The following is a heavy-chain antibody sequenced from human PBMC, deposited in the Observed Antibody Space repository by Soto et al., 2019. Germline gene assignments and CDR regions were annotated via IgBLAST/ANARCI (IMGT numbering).Heavy chain of an antibody. V-gene: IGHV4-39*01. CDR2: IYYSGST. Sequence: TLPLTCTVSGGSISSSSYYWGWIRQPPGKGLEWIGSIYYSGSTYYNPSLKSRVTISVDTSKNQFSLKLSSVTAADTAVYYCASAGIAAAGLIDYYYYGMDVWGQGTTVTVSS. D-gene: IGHD6-13*01. J-gene: IGHJ6*02. CDR3: ASAGIAAAGLIDYYYYGMDV. CDR1: GGSISSSSYY.